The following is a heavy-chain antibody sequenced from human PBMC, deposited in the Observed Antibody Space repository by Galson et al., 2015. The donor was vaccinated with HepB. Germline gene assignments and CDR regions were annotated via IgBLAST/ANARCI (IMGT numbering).Heavy chain of an antibody. Sequence: SVKVSCKASGYTFTNYGISWVRQAPGQGLEWMAWISTYNDNTNYIQKLQGRVTMTTDTSASTAYMELRSLTSDDTAVYYCATARYSTSPPDNWGQGTLVTVSS. J-gene: IGHJ4*02. D-gene: IGHD6-6*01. V-gene: IGHV1-18*01. CDR2: ISTYNDNT. CDR3: ATARYSTSPPDN. CDR1: GYTFTNYG.